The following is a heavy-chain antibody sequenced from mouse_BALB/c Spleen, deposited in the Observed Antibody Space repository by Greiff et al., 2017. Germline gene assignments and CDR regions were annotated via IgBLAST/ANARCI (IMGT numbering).Heavy chain of an antibody. J-gene: IGHJ4*01. Sequence: VMLVESGPGLVAPSQSLSITCTVSGFSLTGYGVNWVRQPPGKGLEWLGMIWGDGSTDYNSALKSRLSISKDNSKSQVFLKMNSLQTDDTARYYCTRVTTVVARDYYAMDYWGQGTSVTVSS. CDR2: IWGDGST. D-gene: IGHD1-1*01. CDR1: GFSLTGYG. V-gene: IGHV2-6-7*01. CDR3: TRVTTVVARDYYAMDY.